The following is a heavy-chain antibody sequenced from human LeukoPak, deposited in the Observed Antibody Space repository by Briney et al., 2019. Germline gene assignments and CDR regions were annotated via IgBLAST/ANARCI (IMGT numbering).Heavy chain of an antibody. CDR1: GYTFTSYG. Sequence: ASVKVSCKAPGYTFTSYGISWVRQAPGQGLEWMGWISAYNGNTNYAQKLQGRVTMTTDTSTSTAYMELRSLRSDDTAVYYCAREYWGITISKYYFDYWGQGTLVTVSS. CDR2: ISAYNGNT. D-gene: IGHD3-3*01. V-gene: IGHV1-18*01. CDR3: AREYWGITISKYYFDY. J-gene: IGHJ4*02.